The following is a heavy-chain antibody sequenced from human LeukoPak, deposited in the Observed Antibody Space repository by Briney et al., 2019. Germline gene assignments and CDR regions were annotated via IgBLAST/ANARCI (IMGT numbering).Heavy chain of an antibody. D-gene: IGHD3-10*01. CDR3: AKDRGLTMVRSNWFDP. CDR2: ISGSGGST. J-gene: IGHJ5*02. Sequence: GGSLRLSCAASGFTFSSYAMSWVRQAPGKGLEWVSAISGSGGSTYYADSVKGRFTISRDNSKNTLYLQINSLRAEDTAVYYCAKDRGLTMVRSNWFDPWGQGTLVTVSS. V-gene: IGHV3-23*01. CDR1: GFTFSSYA.